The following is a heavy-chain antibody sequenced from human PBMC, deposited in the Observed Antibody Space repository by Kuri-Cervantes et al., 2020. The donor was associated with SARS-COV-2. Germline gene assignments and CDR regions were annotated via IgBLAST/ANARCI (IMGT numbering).Heavy chain of an antibody. CDR1: GGSISTSSFY. Sequence: GSLRLSCTVSGGSISTSSFYWGWIRQPPGKGLEWIGSIYYSGTTSYNPSLKSRVSISVDTSKNQFSLKLHSVTAADTAVYYCARHRDFWSGFNWFDPWGQGTLVTVSS. V-gene: IGHV4-39*01. CDR3: ARHRDFWSGFNWFDP. J-gene: IGHJ5*02. CDR2: IYYSGTT. D-gene: IGHD3-3*01.